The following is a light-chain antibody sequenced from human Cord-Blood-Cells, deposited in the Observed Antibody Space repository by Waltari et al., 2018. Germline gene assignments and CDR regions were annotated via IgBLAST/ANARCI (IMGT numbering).Light chain of an antibody. CDR2: WAS. V-gene: IGKV4-1*01. CDR3: QQYYSSPWT. CDR1: QSVFYSSNNKNY. Sequence: DIVMTQSPDSLAVCLGERATINCKSSQSVFYSSNNKNYLAWYQQKHGHPTKMLIYWASTRESGVPDRFIGSGSGTDFTLTIRSLQAEDVAVYYCQQYYSSPWTFGQGTKVEIK. J-gene: IGKJ1*01.